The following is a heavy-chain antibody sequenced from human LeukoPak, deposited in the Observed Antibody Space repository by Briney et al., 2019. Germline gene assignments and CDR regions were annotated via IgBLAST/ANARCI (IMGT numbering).Heavy chain of an antibody. CDR3: ARGRGSANSGSNY. CDR1: GFTVSSNY. CDR2: IYSGGST. J-gene: IGHJ4*02. Sequence: GGSLRLSCAASGFTVSSNYMSWVRQAPGKGLEWVSVIYSGGSTYYADSVKGRFTISRDNPKNTLYLQMNSLRAEDTAVYYCARGRGSANSGSNYWGQGTQVTVSS. D-gene: IGHD1-26*01. V-gene: IGHV3-66*01.